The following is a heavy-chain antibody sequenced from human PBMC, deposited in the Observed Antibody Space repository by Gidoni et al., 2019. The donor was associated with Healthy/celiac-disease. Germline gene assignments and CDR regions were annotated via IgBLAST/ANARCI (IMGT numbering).Heavy chain of an antibody. J-gene: IGHJ4*02. CDR1: GFTFSDHY. CDR2: TRNKANSYTT. D-gene: IGHD2-21*02. V-gene: IGHV3-72*01. Sequence: EVRLLKSGEGLVRPGGSLRLSGAPSGFTFSDHYMDWVRQPPGQGLEWVGRTRNKANSYTTEYAASVKGRFTISRDDSKNSLYLQMNSLKTEDTAVYYCARGRPNCGGDCGDDYWGQGTLVTVSS. CDR3: ARGRPNCGGDCGDDY.